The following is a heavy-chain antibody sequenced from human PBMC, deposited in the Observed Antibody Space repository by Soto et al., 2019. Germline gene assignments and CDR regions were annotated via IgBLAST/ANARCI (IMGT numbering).Heavy chain of an antibody. CDR1: GGSFSGYY. CDR2: INHSGST. D-gene: IGHD3-10*02. CDR3: ARGYVLRWQPNWGCFDP. Sequence: SETLSLTCAVYGGSFSGYYWSWIRQPPGKGLEWIGEINHSGSTNYNPSLKSRVTISVDTSKNQFSLKLSSVTAADTAVYYCARGYVLRWQPNWGCFDPWGQGTLVTVSS. J-gene: IGHJ5*02. V-gene: IGHV4-34*01.